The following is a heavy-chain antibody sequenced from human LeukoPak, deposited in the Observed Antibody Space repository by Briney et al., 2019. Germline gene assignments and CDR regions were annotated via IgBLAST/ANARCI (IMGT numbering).Heavy chain of an antibody. CDR3: ARGRGRDGDNLVS. V-gene: IGHV4-61*09. CDR2: IHTSGST. Sequence: SETLSLTCTVSGASVSSTRYCWGWIRQPAGKGLEWIGHIHTSGSTNYNPSLKSRVTISVDTSKNQFSLKLSSVTAADTAVYYCARGRGRDGDNLVSWSQGTLVTVSS. J-gene: IGHJ4*02. D-gene: IGHD5-24*01. CDR1: GASVSSTRYC.